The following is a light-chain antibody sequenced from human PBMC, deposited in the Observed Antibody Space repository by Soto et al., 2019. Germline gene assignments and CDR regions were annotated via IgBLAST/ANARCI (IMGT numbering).Light chain of an antibody. V-gene: IGKV1-39*01. CDR1: QSISNH. J-gene: IGKJ1*01. CDR2: AAS. CDR3: QQCYMGWT. Sequence: DVQMTQSPSSLSASVEDRVIITCRASQSISNHLNWYQQKPGKAPKLLIYAASSLQSGVPSRFSGTGSGTEFTFSITSLQPEDFGTYYCQQCYMGWTFGQGTKVDIK.